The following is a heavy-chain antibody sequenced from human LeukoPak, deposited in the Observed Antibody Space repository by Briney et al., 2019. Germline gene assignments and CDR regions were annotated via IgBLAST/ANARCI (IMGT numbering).Heavy chain of an antibody. CDR1: GFTFSSYA. D-gene: IGHD1-26*01. CDR3: ARVVVGAGGAFDI. V-gene: IGHV3-23*01. CDR2: ISGSGGST. J-gene: IGHJ3*02. Sequence: PGGSLRLPCAASGFTFSSYAMSWVRQAPGKGLEWVSAISGSGGSTYYADSVKGRFTISRDNSKNTLYLQMNSLRAEDTAVYYCARVVVGAGGAFDIWGQGTMVTVSS.